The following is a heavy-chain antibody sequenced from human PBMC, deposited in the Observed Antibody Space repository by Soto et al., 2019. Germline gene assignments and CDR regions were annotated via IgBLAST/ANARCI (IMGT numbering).Heavy chain of an antibody. CDR1: GFTFDDYA. D-gene: IGHD2-15*01. J-gene: IGHJ6*02. Sequence: PGGSLRLSCAASGFTFDDYAMHWVRQAPGKGLEWVSGISWNSGSIGYADSVKGRFTISRDNAKNSLYLQMNSLRAEDTPLYYCAKDTTVAATPYYYYYGMDVWGQGTTVTVSS. V-gene: IGHV3-9*01. CDR2: ISWNSGSI. CDR3: AKDTTVAATPYYYYYGMDV.